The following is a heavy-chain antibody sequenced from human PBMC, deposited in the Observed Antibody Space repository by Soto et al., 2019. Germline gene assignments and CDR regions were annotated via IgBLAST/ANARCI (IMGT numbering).Heavy chain of an antibody. Sequence: ASVKVSCKASGYTFTSYAMHWVRQAPGQRLEWMGWINAGSGNTKYAQKFQGRVTMTRDTSISTAYMELSRLRSDDTAVYYCARDRFGYYGSGSSYYMDVWGKGTTVTVSS. CDR2: INAGSGNT. CDR3: ARDRFGYYGSGSSYYMDV. V-gene: IGHV1-3*01. J-gene: IGHJ6*03. D-gene: IGHD3-10*01. CDR1: GYTFTSYA.